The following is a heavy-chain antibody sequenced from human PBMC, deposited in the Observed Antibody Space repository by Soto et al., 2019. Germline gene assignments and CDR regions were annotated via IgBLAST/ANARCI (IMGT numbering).Heavy chain of an antibody. CDR1: GFTFSSYG. CDR2: ISYDGSNK. CDR3: AKDPRYCSSTSCYIDY. Sequence: LRLSCAASGFTFSSYGMHWVRQAPGKGLEWVAVISYDGSNKYYADSVKGRFTISRDNSKNTLYLQMNSLRAEDTAVYYCAKDPRYCSSTSCYIDYWGQGTLVTVSS. J-gene: IGHJ4*02. V-gene: IGHV3-30*18. D-gene: IGHD2-2*02.